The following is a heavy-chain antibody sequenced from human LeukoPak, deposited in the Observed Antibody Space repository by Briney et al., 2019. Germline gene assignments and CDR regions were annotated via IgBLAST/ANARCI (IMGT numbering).Heavy chain of an antibody. Sequence: GGSLRLSCAASEFSVGSNYMTWVRQAPGRGREWMANIREDGSDKFYADCVKGRFTISRDNAKNSVFLQVHRLRAEDTAVYYCARGRFTDNGVFDYWGRGTLVIVSS. CDR2: IREDGSDK. V-gene: IGHV3-7*01. CDR3: ARGRFTDNGVFDY. J-gene: IGHJ4*02. D-gene: IGHD1-14*01. CDR1: EFSVGSNY.